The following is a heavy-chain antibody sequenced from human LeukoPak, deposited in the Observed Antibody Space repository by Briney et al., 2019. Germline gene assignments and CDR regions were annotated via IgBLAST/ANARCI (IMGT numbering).Heavy chain of an antibody. CDR3: ASFRRDGYNFDYFDY. V-gene: IGHV3-7*01. CDR1: GFNFGNCW. CDR2: IKHDESEK. D-gene: IGHD5-24*01. Sequence: GGSLRLSCAASGFNFGNCWMSWVRQAPGKGLEWVALIKHDESEKYHVDSVKGRFTISRDNAQNTLYLQMNSLRAEDTALYYCASFRRDGYNFDYFDYWGQGTLVTVSS. J-gene: IGHJ4*02.